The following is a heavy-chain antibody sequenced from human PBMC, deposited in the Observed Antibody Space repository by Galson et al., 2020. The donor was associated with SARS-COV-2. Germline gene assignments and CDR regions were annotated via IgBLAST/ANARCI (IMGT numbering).Heavy chain of an antibody. J-gene: IGHJ4*02. D-gene: IGHD6-19*01. V-gene: IGHV1-69*05. CDR1: RSIFSSYA. Sequence: ASVKVSCKASRSIFSSYAISWVRQAPGQGLEWMGGIIPISGTANYAQKFQGRVTITTDESTSTAYMELSSLRSEDTAVYYCARERDGSGWTAAYDYWGQGTLVTVSS. CDR2: IIPISGTA. CDR3: ARERDGSGWTAAYDY.